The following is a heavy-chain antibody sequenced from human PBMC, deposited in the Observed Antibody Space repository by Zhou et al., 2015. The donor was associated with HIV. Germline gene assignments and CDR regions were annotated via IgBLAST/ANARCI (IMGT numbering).Heavy chain of an antibody. J-gene: IGHJ5*02. Sequence: QVQLLQSGAEVKKPGASVKVSCKASGYTFTGYYMHWVRQAPGQGLEWMGWINPNSGGTNYAQKFQGRVTMTRDTSISTAYMELSRLRSDDTAVYYCARVSAVYSSSWYGHGDNWFDPVGPGNPGSPSP. D-gene: IGHD6-13*01. CDR3: ARVSAVYSSSWYGHGDNWFDP. V-gene: IGHV1-2*02. CDR2: INPNSGGT. CDR1: GYTFTGYY.